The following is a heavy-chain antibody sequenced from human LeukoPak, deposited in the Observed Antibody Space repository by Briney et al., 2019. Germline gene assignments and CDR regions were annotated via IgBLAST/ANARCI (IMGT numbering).Heavy chain of an antibody. D-gene: IGHD5-12*01. Sequence: ASVKVSCKASGYTFTSYYMHWVRQAPGQGLEWMGIINPSGGRTKYAQKFQGRVTMTRDTSTSTVYMELSSLRSEDTAVYYCARGFYGGSTEGLFDYWGQGTLVTVSS. CDR1: GYTFTSYY. CDR2: INPSGGRT. J-gene: IGHJ4*02. V-gene: IGHV1-46*01. CDR3: ARGFYGGSTEGLFDY.